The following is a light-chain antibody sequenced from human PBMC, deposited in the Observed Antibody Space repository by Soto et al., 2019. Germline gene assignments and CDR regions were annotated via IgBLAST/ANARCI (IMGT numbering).Light chain of an antibody. CDR1: SSDVGGYNY. CDR2: EVS. CDR3: SAYVGSNKCV. V-gene: IGLV2-8*01. J-gene: IGLJ1*01. Sequence: QSALTQPPSAPEPPGQSVTISCTGTSSDVGGYNYVSWYQQHPGKATKLMIYEVSKRPSGVPDRFTGSQSANTASLTVSRLLAEDQADYYWSAYVGSNKCVFGTGTRSPP.